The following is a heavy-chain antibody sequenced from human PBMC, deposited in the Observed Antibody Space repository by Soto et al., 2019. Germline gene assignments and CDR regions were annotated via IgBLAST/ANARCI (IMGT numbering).Heavy chain of an antibody. CDR3: APHVHCSGGSCHYDGFDI. J-gene: IGHJ3*02. CDR2: IRDGGEST. Sequence: EVQLLESGGGLVQPGESLRLSCAFSGFIFGNYMMTWVRQAPGKGLEWVSTIRDGGESTYYADSVKGRFTISRDNSKNTLYLQMDSLGVEDTAVYYCAPHVHCSGGSCHYDGFDIRGQGTMVTVSS. D-gene: IGHD2-15*01. CDR1: GFIFGNYM. V-gene: IGHV3-23*01.